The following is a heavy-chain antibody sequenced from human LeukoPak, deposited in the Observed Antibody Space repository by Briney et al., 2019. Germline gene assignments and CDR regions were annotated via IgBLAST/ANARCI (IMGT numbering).Heavy chain of an antibody. Sequence: GGSLRLSXAASGFTFSSYWMSWVRQAPGKGLEWVANIKQDGSEKYYVDSVKGRFTISRDNAKSSLYLQMNSLRAEDTAVYYCATGLYYFDYWGQGTLVTVSS. CDR2: IKQDGSEK. CDR1: GFTFSSYW. J-gene: IGHJ4*02. D-gene: IGHD3-9*01. V-gene: IGHV3-7*01. CDR3: ATGLYYFDY.